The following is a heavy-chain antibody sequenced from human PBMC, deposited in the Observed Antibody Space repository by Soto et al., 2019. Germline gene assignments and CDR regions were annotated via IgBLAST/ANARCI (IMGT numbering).Heavy chain of an antibody. D-gene: IGHD3-9*01. CDR1: GFMFSSYW. J-gene: IGHJ4*02. CDR3: ATDILDF. V-gene: IGHV3-7*05. Sequence: EVELVESGGGLVQPGGSLRLSCAATGFMFSSYWMTWVRQAPGRGLEWVANINQNGSERYYVDSVERRFTISRDNAKNSVFLQMENLRVEDTAMYYCATDILDFWGQGTLVTVSS. CDR2: INQNGSER.